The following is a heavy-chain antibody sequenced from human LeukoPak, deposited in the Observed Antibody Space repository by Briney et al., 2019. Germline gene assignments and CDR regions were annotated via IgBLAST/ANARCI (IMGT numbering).Heavy chain of an antibody. J-gene: IGHJ6*02. CDR2: ISWNSGSI. CDR3: AKDRRPYYYYGMDV. CDR1: GFTFDDYA. Sequence: PGRSLRPSCAASGFTFDDYAMHWVRQAPGKGLEWVSGISWNSGSIGYADSVKGRFTISRDNAKNSLYLQMNSLRAEDTALYYCAKDRRPYYYYGMDVWGQGTTVTVSS. V-gene: IGHV3-9*01.